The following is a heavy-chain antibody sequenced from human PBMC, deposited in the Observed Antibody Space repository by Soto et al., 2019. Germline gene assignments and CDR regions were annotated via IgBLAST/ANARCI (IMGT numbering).Heavy chain of an antibody. CDR2: IYYSGST. CDR3: ARARLRAVYAFDI. Sequence: SETLSLTCTVSSVPVISAASYWTWIRQRPGKGLEWIGYIYYSGSTYYSPSLKSRLSISLDTSKNQFSLRLSSVTAADTPMYYCARARLRAVYAFDIWGQGTMVT. D-gene: IGHD5-12*01. J-gene: IGHJ3*02. V-gene: IGHV4-31*03. CDR1: SVPVISAASY.